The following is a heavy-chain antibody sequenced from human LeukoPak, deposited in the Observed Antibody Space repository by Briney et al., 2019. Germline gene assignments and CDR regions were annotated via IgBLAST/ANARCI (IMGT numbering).Heavy chain of an antibody. CDR1: GYTFTSYY. Sequence: ASVKVSCKPSGYTFTSYYMHWVRQAPGQGLEWMGIINPSGGSTSYAQKFQGRVTMTRDTSTSTVYIELSSLRSEDTAVYYCARDGTYYYGSGSSPQDAFDIWGQGTMVTVSS. D-gene: IGHD3-10*01. J-gene: IGHJ3*02. CDR3: ARDGTYYYGSGSSPQDAFDI. CDR2: INPSGGST. V-gene: IGHV1-46*01.